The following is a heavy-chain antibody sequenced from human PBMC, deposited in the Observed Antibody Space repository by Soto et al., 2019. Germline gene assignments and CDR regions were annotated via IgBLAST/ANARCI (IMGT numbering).Heavy chain of an antibody. V-gene: IGHV3-23*01. D-gene: IGHD3-16*01. Sequence: RGSLRLSCAASGFTFKNYAMTWVRQAPGKGMEWVSAISGDAGTTFYADSVKGRFTISRDNSKNTVYLQMNSLRAEDTAVYYCAKAGCGYDLCYSYASYYFDCWGQGTLVTVSS. CDR3: AKAGCGYDLCYSYASYYFDC. J-gene: IGHJ4*02. CDR1: GFTFKNYA. CDR2: ISGDAGTT.